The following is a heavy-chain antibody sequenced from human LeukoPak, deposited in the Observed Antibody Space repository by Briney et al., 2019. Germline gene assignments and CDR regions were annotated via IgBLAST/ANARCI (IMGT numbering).Heavy chain of an antibody. J-gene: IGHJ4*02. D-gene: IGHD3-9*01. CDR2: ISAYNGNT. CDR1: GYTFTTYG. Sequence: ASVKVSFKASGYTFTTYGISWVRQAPGQGLEWMGWISAYNGNTKYAQKLQGRVSMTTDTSTGTAYMELRSLRSDDTAVYYCARDTKIYYDILTGPLDYWGQGTLVTVSS. CDR3: ARDTKIYYDILTGPLDY. V-gene: IGHV1-18*01.